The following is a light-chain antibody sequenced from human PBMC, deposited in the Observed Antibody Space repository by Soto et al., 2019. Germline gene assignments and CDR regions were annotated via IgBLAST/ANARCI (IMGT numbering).Light chain of an antibody. Sequence: DIQMTQSPSTLSASVGDRVTITCRASQSISAWLAWYQQKPGKAPKLLIYHASSLESGVPSRFSGSGSGTEFTLTISSLHPDDFATYYCQQYNKYWTFGQGTKVEIK. CDR3: QQYNKYWT. CDR2: HAS. CDR1: QSISAW. V-gene: IGKV1-5*01. J-gene: IGKJ1*01.